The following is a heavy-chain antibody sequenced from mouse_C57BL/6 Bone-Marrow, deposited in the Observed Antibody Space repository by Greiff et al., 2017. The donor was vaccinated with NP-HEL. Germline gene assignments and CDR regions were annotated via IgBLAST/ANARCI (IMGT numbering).Heavy chain of an antibody. CDR3: ARHEDAVYGNYGDWAMDY. V-gene: IGHV1-62-2*01. J-gene: IGHJ4*01. CDR1: GYTFTEYT. D-gene: IGHD2-1*01. Sequence: VQLQQSGAELVKPGASVKLSCKASGYTFTEYTIHWVKQRSGQGLEWIGWFYPGSGSIKYNEKFKDKATLTADKSSSTVYMELSRLTSEDSAVYFCARHEDAVYGNYGDWAMDYWGQGTSVTVSS. CDR2: FYPGSGSI.